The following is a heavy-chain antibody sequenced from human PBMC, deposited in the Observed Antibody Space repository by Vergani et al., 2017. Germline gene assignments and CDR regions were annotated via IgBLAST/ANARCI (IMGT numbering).Heavy chain of an antibody. V-gene: IGHV3-33*08. CDR3: AGDSSSWSNWFDP. D-gene: IGHD6-13*01. CDR2: IWYDGSNK. Sequence: VQLVESGGGLIQPGGSLRLSCAASGFTFSSYGMHWVRQAPGKGLEWVAVIWYDGSNKYYADSVKGRFTISRDNSKNTLYLQMNSLRAEDTAVYYCAGDSSSWSNWFDPWGQGTLVTVSS. J-gene: IGHJ5*02. CDR1: GFTFSSYG.